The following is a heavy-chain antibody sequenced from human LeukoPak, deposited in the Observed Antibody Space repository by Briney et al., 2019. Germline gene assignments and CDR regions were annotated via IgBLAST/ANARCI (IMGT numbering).Heavy chain of an antibody. D-gene: IGHD6-19*01. V-gene: IGHV3-20*04. J-gene: IGHJ3*02. CDR1: GFTFDNYD. CDR3: ARVAMADIGDGYVI. Sequence: PGGSLRLSCAASGFTFDNYDMSWVRQAPGKGLEWVSGINWNGGSTGYADSVKGRFTISRDKARNSLYLQMNSLRAEDTALYYCARVAMADIGDGYVIWGQGTMVTVSS. CDR2: INWNGGST.